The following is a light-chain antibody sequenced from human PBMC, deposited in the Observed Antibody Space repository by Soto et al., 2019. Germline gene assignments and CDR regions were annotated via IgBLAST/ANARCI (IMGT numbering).Light chain of an antibody. CDR3: TSFTSSNTWV. CDR1: SSDVGGYNR. Sequence: QSALTQPASVSGSPGQSITISCTGTSSDVGGYNRVSWSQQHPGKAPKLMIYEVSNRPSGVSNRFSGSKSGNTASLTISGLQPEDEAHYYCTSFTSSNTWVFGGGTKPPS. CDR2: EVS. V-gene: IGLV2-14*01. J-gene: IGLJ3*02.